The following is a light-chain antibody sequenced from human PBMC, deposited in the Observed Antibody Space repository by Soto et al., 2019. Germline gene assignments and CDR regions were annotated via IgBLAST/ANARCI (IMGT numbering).Light chain of an antibody. CDR2: EVS. CDR1: SSDVGTYNY. Sequence: ALAQPASVSGSPGQSITISCTGTSSDVGTYNYVSWYQLHPGKAPKLMVYEVSNRPSEVSNRFSGSKSGNTASLTISGLQAEDEADYHCSSYTSSSTYVFGNGTKLT. CDR3: SSYTSSSTYV. V-gene: IGLV2-14*01. J-gene: IGLJ1*01.